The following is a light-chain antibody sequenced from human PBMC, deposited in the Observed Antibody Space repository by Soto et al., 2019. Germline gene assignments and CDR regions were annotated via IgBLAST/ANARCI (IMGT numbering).Light chain of an antibody. CDR3: QQYRTWPLT. V-gene: IGKV3-15*01. J-gene: IGKJ5*01. Sequence: EIVMTQSPDTLSVSPGERATLYCRASQSRSSVELAWYQQKPGQAPRLLIYGASTRATGIPATFSGSGSGTEFTLTISNLQAEDFAVYYCQQYRTWPLTFGQGTRLQIK. CDR2: GAS. CDR1: QSRSSV.